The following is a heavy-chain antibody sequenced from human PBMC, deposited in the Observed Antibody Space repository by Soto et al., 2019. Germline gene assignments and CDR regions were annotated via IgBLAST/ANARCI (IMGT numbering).Heavy chain of an antibody. CDR1: CYTFTSYG. J-gene: IGHJ3*02. D-gene: IGHD6-13*01. CDR3: ARDSAYSSSWYSDAFDI. Sequence: APVKVSCKASCYTFTSYGINWGRQAPGQRLEWMGWISAYNGNTNYAQKLQGRVTMTTDTSTSTAYMELRSLRSDDTAVYYCARDSAYSSSWYSDAFDIWGQGTMVTVSS. V-gene: IGHV1-18*01. CDR2: ISAYNGNT.